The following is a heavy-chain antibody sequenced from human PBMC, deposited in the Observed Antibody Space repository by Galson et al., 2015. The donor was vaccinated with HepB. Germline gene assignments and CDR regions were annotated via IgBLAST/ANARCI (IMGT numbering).Heavy chain of an antibody. V-gene: IGHV3-21*01. J-gene: IGHJ3*02. Sequence: SLRLSCAASGFTFSSYSMNWVRQAPGKGLEWVSSISSSSSYIYYADSVKGRFTISRDNAKNSLYLQMNSLRAEDTAVYYCARDGQLERVGGDAFDIWGQGTMVTVSS. CDR3: ARDGQLERVGGDAFDI. D-gene: IGHD1-1*01. CDR2: ISSSSSYI. CDR1: GFTFSSYS.